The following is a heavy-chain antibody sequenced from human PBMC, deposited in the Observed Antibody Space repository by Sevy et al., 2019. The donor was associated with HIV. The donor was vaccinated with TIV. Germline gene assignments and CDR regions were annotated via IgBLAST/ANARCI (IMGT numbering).Heavy chain of an antibody. CDR2: INSDGSST. V-gene: IGHV3-74*01. J-gene: IGHJ4*02. CDR1: GFTFSSYW. Sequence: GGSLRLSCAASGFTFSSYWMHWVRQAPGKGLVWVSRINSDGSSTSYADSVKGRFTISRDNAKNTLYLQMNSLRAEDTAVYYCARGGGVHHLLFDYWGQGTLVTVSS. D-gene: IGHD2-8*01. CDR3: ARGGGVHHLLFDY.